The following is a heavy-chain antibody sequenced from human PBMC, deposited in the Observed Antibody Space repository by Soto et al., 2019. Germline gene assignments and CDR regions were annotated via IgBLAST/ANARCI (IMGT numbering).Heavy chain of an antibody. CDR3: ARVWGGAFDF. J-gene: IGHJ3*01. CDR1: GGSISNYY. Sequence: PSETLSLTCFVSGGSISNYYWSWIRQPPGKGLEWIGYIYYSGSTNYNPSLKSRVTMSVDTSKNQFSLKLRSVTAADTAVYYCARVWGGAFDFWGQGTMVTVSS. CDR2: IYYSGST. V-gene: IGHV4-59*08. D-gene: IGHD3-10*01.